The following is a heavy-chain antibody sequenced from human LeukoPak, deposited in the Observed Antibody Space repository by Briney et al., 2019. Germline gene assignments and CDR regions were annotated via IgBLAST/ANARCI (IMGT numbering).Heavy chain of an antibody. V-gene: IGHV3-7*01. D-gene: IGHD7-27*01. CDR2: IKEDGSAT. Sequence: GGSLRLSCAASGFTFSKSWMSWVRQAPGKGPEWVAYIKEDGSATHYVDSVKGRFTISRDNAKSSLYLQMNSLSADDTAVYYCATYTNWVAGDVWGQETTVSVSS. CDR1: GFTFSKSW. CDR3: ATYTNWVAGDV. J-gene: IGHJ6*02.